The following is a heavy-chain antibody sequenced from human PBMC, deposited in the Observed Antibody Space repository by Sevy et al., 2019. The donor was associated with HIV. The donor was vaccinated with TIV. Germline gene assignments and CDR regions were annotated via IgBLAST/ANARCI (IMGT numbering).Heavy chain of an antibody. CDR1: GLNFNIYP. D-gene: IGHD1-26*01. J-gene: IGHJ4*02. CDR2: VSFDESFR. CDR3: ATGRHGATFGY. V-gene: IGHV3-30*14. Sequence: GGSLRLSCAASGLNFNIYPMNWVRQAPGKGLEWVAVVSFDESFRAYAESVKGRFTISRDNSKNTVLLQMDSLRDEDTSIYYCATGRHGATFGYWGQGTLVTVSS.